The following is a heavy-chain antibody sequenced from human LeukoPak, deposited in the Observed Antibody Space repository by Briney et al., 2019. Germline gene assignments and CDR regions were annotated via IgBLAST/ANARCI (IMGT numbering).Heavy chain of an antibody. J-gene: IGHJ3*01. D-gene: IGHD1-26*01. CDR1: GFTFSSYG. Sequence: GRSLRLSCAASGFTFSSYGMHWVRQAPGKGLEWVAVISYDGSNKFYADSVKGRFTISRDNSKNTMYLQMNSLRIEDTAVYYCATEGGSSDAFAFWGQGTKVTVCS. V-gene: IGHV3-30*03. CDR2: ISYDGSNK. CDR3: ATEGGSSDAFAF.